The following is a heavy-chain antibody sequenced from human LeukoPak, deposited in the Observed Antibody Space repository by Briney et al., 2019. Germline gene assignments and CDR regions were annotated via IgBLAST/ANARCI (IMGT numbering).Heavy chain of an antibody. J-gene: IGHJ4*02. D-gene: IGHD3-10*01. V-gene: IGHV1-24*01. CDR1: GYTLTELS. Sequence: ASVKVSCKVSGYTLTELSMHWVRRAPGKGLEWMGGFDPEDGETIYAQKFQGRVTMTEDTSTDTAYMELSSLRSEDTAVYYCATFSGSGSHYNFGFDYWGQGTLVTVSS. CDR2: FDPEDGET. CDR3: ATFSGSGSHYNFGFDY.